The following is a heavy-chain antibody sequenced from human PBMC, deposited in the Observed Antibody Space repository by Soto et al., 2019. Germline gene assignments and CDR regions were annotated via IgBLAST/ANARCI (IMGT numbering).Heavy chain of an antibody. J-gene: IGHJ4*02. CDR1: GFTFSSYW. CDR3: ARTTYSSSSTPTFGY. V-gene: IGHV3-74*01. D-gene: IGHD6-6*01. Sequence: GSLRLSCAASGFTFSSYWMHWVRQAPGKGLVWVSRINSDGSSTSYADSVKGRFTISRDNAKNTLYLQMNSLRAEDTAVYYCARTTYSSSSTPTFGYWGQGTLVTVSS. CDR2: INSDGSST.